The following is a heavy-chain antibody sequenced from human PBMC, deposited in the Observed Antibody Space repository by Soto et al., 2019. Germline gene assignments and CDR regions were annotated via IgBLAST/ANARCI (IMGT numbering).Heavy chain of an antibody. CDR2: IIPIFGTA. V-gene: IGHV1-69*13. Sequence: SVKVSCKASGGTFSSYAISWVRQAPGQGLEWMGGIIPIFGTANYAQKFQGRVTITADESTSTAYMELSSLRSEDTAVYYCARSRGVRDGYNPDADAFDIWGQGTMVTVSS. D-gene: IGHD5-12*01. J-gene: IGHJ3*02. CDR3: ARSRGVRDGYNPDADAFDI. CDR1: GGTFSSYA.